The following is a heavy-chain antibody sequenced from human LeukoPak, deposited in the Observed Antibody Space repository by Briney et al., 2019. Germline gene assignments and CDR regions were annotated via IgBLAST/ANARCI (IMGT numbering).Heavy chain of an antibody. CDR2: IYPGDSDI. V-gene: IGHV5-51*01. J-gene: IGHJ4*02. Sequence: GESLKISCKGSGYSFTNYWIDWVRQTPGKGLEWIGIIYPGDSDIRYSPSFQGQVTISADKSFRTAYLQWSSLKASDTAIYYCARHTRFQQPFDYWGQGTLVTVSS. D-gene: IGHD6-13*01. CDR3: ARHTRFQQPFDY. CDR1: GYSFTNYW.